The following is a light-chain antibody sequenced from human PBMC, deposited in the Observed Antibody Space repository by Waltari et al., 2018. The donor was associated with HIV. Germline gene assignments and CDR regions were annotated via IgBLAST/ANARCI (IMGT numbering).Light chain of an antibody. V-gene: IGLV2-14*01. CDR3: TSYISSSIPV. CDR1: SRDISIYTS. CDR2: EVT. J-gene: IGLJ3*02. Sequence: QSALTQPASLSGSPGQSITISCTGTSRDISIYTSAPWYQHHPGKAPKVIIYEVTNRPSGISNRFSGSKSGDTASLTISGLQAEDEADYFCTSYISSSIPVFGGGTKLTVL.